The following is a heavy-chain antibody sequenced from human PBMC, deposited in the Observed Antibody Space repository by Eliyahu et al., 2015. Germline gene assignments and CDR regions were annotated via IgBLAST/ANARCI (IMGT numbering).Heavy chain of an antibody. Sequence: QLHLQESGPGLVKPSXTLSLICTVSGASXSXSDYYWAWIRQPPGKGLECIGSIDYSGGAYYNPSLKSRVTISVDTSKNQLSLKLNSVTATDTALYYCARHPWAGYGSNWYLEWFDPWGQGTLVTVSS. CDR1: GASXSXSDYY. CDR2: IDYSGGA. D-gene: IGHD6-13*01. CDR3: ARHPWAGYGSNWYLEWFDP. V-gene: IGHV4-39*01. J-gene: IGHJ5*02.